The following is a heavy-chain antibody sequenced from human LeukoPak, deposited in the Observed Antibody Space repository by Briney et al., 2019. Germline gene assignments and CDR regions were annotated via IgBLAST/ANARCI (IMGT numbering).Heavy chain of an antibody. Sequence: ASVMVSCKASGYTFTRYGITWVRQAPGQGLEWMGWISGYNGNTNYAQNFRGRVTMTRDKASSTVYMELRSLRSDDTAVYYCARDFEAVADEKGYDAFDIWGQGTMVTVSS. CDR1: GYTFTRYG. CDR3: ARDFEAVADEKGYDAFDI. CDR2: ISGYNGNT. J-gene: IGHJ3*02. D-gene: IGHD6-19*01. V-gene: IGHV1-18*01.